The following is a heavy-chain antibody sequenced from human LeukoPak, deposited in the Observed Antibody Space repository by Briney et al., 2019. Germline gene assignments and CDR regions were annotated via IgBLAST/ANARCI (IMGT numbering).Heavy chain of an antibody. J-gene: IGHJ6*02. CDR2: IYRVGST. CDR1: GFTVSSNY. CDR3: ARDGGNNSWYGMDV. D-gene: IGHD4-23*01. V-gene: IGHV3-66*01. Sequence: GSLRLSCAASGFTVSSNYMSWVRQAPGKGLEWVSIIYRVGSTFYADSVEGRFTISRDNSKNTLYLQMNSLRVEDTAIYYCARDGGNNSWYGMDVWGQGTTVTVSS.